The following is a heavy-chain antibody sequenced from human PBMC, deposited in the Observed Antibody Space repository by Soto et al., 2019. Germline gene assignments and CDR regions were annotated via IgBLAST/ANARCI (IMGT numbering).Heavy chain of an antibody. V-gene: IGHV4-61*01. CDR1: GGSASSGSYY. CDR2: IYYSGST. Sequence: PSETLSLTCTVSGGSASSGSYYWSWIRQPPGKGLEWIGYIYYSGSTNYNPSLKSRVTISVDTSKNQFSLKLSSVTAADTAVYYCARDPVVVVPAAIDYYYGMDVWGQGTTVTVSS. CDR3: ARDPVVVVPAAIDYYYGMDV. J-gene: IGHJ6*02. D-gene: IGHD2-2*02.